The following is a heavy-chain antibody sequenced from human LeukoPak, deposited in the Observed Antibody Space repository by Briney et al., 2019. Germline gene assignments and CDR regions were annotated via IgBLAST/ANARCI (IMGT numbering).Heavy chain of an antibody. CDR1: GFTFSNYW. CDR2: INQDGSEK. V-gene: IGHV3-7*01. J-gene: IGHJ3*02. Sequence: GGSLRLSCAASGFTFSNYWMSWVRQAPGKGLEWVANINQDGSEKHYVDSVKGRLTISRDNAQNSLSLQINSLRAEDTAVYYCARSYRGPSAFDIWGQGTMVSVSS. D-gene: IGHD3-10*01. CDR3: ARSYRGPSAFDI.